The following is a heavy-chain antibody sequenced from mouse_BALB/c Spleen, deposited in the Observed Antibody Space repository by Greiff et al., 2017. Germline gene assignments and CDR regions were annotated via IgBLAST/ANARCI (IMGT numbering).Heavy chain of an antibody. V-gene: IGHV1-15*01. CDR1: GYTFTDYE. CDR2: IDPETGGT. D-gene: IGHD1-1*01. J-gene: IGHJ2*01. CDR3: KKDYYGSSYLDY. Sequence: VQLQQSGAELVMPGASVTLSCKASGYTFTDYEMHWVKQTPVHGLEWIGAIDPETGGTAYNQKFKGKATLTADKSSSTAYMELNSLTSEDSAVYFCKKDYYGSSYLDYWGQGTTLTVSS.